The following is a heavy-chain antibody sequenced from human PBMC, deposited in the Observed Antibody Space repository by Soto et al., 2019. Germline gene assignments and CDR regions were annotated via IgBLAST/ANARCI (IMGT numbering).Heavy chain of an antibody. J-gene: IGHJ4*02. CDR1: GFTFSSYA. CDR3: ARDRYGDPLWGQHEFDN. Sequence: GGSLRLSCAASGFTFSSYAMSWVRQAPGKGLEWVSTISDSGNSTYSAASVKGRFNISRDNSKNTLYLQMNSLRAEDTAVYYCARDRYGDPLWGQHEFDNRGQGP. D-gene: IGHD4-17*01. V-gene: IGHV3-23*01. CDR2: ISDSGNST.